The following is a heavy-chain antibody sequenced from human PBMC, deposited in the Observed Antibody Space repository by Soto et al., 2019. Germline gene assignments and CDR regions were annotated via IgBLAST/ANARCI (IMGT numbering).Heavy chain of an antibody. Sequence: EVQLVESGGGLVKPGGSLRLSCAASGFTFSSYSMNWVRQAPGKGLEWVSSISSSSSYIYYADSVKGRFTISRDNAKNSLYRQMNSLRDEDNAVYYCASDGSGYDSGSGGGSQLLYYNYYRMDVWGQGTTVTVSS. CDR1: GFTFSSYS. D-gene: IGHD5-12*01. CDR2: ISSSSSYI. CDR3: ASDGSGYDSGSGGGSQLLYYNYYRMDV. J-gene: IGHJ6*02. V-gene: IGHV3-21*01.